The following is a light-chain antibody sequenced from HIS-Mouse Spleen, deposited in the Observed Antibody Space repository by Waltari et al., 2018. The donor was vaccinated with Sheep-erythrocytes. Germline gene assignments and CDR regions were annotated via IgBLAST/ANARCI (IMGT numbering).Light chain of an antibody. CDR3: SSYAGSNNWV. CDR2: EVS. V-gene: IGLV2-8*01. Sequence: QSALTQPPSASGSPGQSVTISCTGTSSDVGGYNYVSWYQQHPGKAPKLMIYEVSTRPSGVPDCFSGSKSGNTASLTVSGLQAEDEADYYCSSYAGSNNWVFGGGTKLTVL. CDR1: SSDVGGYNY. J-gene: IGLJ3*02.